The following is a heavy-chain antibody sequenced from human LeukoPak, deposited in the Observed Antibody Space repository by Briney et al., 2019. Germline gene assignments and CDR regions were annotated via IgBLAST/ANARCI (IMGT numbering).Heavy chain of an antibody. CDR3: ARGAEWELLSDY. Sequence: ASVKVSCKASGYTFTGYYMHWVRQAPGQGLEWMGWINPNSGGTNYAQKFQGRVTMTRDTFISTAYMDLSRLRSDDTAVYYCARGAEWELLSDYWGQGTLVTVSS. CDR1: GYTFTGYY. J-gene: IGHJ4*02. D-gene: IGHD1-26*01. CDR2: INPNSGGT. V-gene: IGHV1-2*02.